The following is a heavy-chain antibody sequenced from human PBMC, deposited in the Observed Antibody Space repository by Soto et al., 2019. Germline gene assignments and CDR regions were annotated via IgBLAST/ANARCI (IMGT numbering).Heavy chain of an antibody. Sequence: EASVKVSCKASGYTFTSYGISWVRQAPGQGLEWMGWISAYNGNTNYAQKLQGRVTMTTDTSTSTAYLHWSSLKASDTAMYYCARHGFYGDYASNYFDPWGQGTLVTVSS. D-gene: IGHD4-17*01. CDR1: GYTFTSYG. J-gene: IGHJ5*02. CDR2: ISAYNGNT. CDR3: ARHGFYGDYASNYFDP. V-gene: IGHV1-18*04.